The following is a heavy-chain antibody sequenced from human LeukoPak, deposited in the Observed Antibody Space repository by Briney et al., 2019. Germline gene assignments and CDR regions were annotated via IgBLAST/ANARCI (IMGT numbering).Heavy chain of an antibody. CDR1: GGSISSYY. CDR2: IYYSGST. D-gene: IGHD2-15*01. J-gene: IGHJ4*02. CDR3: ARGVPRDCSGGSCYSGYDY. V-gene: IGHV4-59*12. Sequence: PSETLSLTCTVSGGSISSYYWSWTRQPPGKGLEWIGYIYYSGSTNYNPSLKSRVTISVDTSKNQFSLKLSSVTAADTAVYYCARGVPRDCSGGSCYSGYDYWGQGTLVTVSS.